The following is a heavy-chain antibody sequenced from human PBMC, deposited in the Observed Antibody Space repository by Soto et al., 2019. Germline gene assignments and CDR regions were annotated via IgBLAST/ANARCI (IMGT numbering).Heavy chain of an antibody. J-gene: IGHJ6*03. CDR2: IYYSGST. Sequence: QVQLQESGPGLVRPSETLSLTCTVSGGSFSSYYWTWIRQSPGKGLEWIGYIYYSGSTDYNPSLRGRLATSIDTSKNQFSLRLNTMTAADTVVYYCAGRDCSGTNCHYLDYSYMDVWGNGTTVTVSS. CDR1: GGSFSSYY. V-gene: IGHV4-59*08. D-gene: IGHD2-2*01. CDR3: AGRDCSGTNCHYLDYSYMDV.